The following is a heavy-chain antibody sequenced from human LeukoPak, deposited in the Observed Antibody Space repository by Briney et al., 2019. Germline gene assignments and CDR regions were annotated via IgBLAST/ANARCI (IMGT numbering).Heavy chain of an antibody. V-gene: IGHV4-34*01. J-gene: IGHJ5*02. CDR1: GGSISSYY. CDR2: INHSGST. Sequence: SETLSLTCTVSGGSISSYYWSWIRQPPGKGLEWIGEINHSGSTNYNPSLKSRVTISVDTSKNQFSLKLSSVTAADTAVYYCARGTRLSSTSSAARPSVWFDPWGQGTLVTVSS. CDR3: ARGTRLSSTSSAARPSVWFDP. D-gene: IGHD2-2*01.